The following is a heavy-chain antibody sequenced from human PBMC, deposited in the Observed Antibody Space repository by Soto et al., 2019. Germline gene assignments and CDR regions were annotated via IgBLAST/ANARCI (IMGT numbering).Heavy chain of an antibody. CDR2: ISYDGSKE. CDR1: GFTFNIYG. CDR3: AKVTDSSGWYPYYYGIDV. J-gene: IGHJ6*02. D-gene: IGHD6-19*01. V-gene: IGHV3-30*18. Sequence: QVQLVESGGGVVQPGKSLRLSCAASGFTFNIYGMQWVRQAPGKGLEWVAVISYDGSKEYYGDSVKGRFTISRDNSKNTVYLQMNSLRSEDTAVYYCAKVTDSSGWYPYYYGIDVWGQGTTVTIS.